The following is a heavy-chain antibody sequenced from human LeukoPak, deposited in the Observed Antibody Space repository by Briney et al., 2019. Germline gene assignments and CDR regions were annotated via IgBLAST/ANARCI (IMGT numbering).Heavy chain of an antibody. CDR2: INSDGSST. D-gene: IGHD6-6*01. CDR1: GFTFSSYW. V-gene: IGHV3-74*01. Sequence: WGSLRLSCAASGFTFSSYWMHWVRQVPGNGLVWVSRINSDGSSTSYADSVKGRFTISRDNAKNTLYVQMNSLRAEDTAVYYCSTGSWHAFDIWGRGTMVTVSS. J-gene: IGHJ3*02. CDR3: STGSWHAFDI.